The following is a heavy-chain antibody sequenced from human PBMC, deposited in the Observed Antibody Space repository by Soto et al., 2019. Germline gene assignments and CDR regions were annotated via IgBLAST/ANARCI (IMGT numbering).Heavy chain of an antibody. V-gene: IGHV1-8*01. CDR3: ARDVMVRGGSNVDY. CDR1: GYTFTSYD. D-gene: IGHD3-10*01. J-gene: IGHJ4*02. Sequence: GASVKVSCKASGYTFTSYDINWVRQATGQGLEWMGWMNPNSGNTGYAQKFQGRVTITRNTSINTAYMELSSLRSEDTAVYYCARDVMVRGGSNVDYWGQGTLVTVSS. CDR2: MNPNSGNT.